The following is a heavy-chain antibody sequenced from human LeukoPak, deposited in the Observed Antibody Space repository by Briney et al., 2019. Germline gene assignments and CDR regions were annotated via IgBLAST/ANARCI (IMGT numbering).Heavy chain of an antibody. D-gene: IGHD6-19*01. V-gene: IGHV4-34*01. CDR2: INHSGST. CDR1: GGSFSGYY. J-gene: IGHJ2*01. Sequence: SETLSLTCAVYGGSFSGYYWSWIRQPPGKGLEWIGEINHSGSTNYNPSLKSRVTISVDTSKNQFSLKLSPVTAADTAVYYCARQAYSSGWYLRGNWYFDLWGRGTLVTVSS. CDR3: ARQAYSSGWYLRGNWYFDL.